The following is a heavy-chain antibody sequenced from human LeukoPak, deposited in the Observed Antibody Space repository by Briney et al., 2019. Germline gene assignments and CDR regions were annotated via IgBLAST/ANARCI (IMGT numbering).Heavy chain of an antibody. CDR3: ARMPDILTGLDS. Sequence: PSETLSLTCTVSGGSISSSSYYWSWIRQPPGKGLEWIGYIYYSGSTNYNPSLKSRVTISVDTSKNQFSLKLSSVTTADTAVYYCARMPDILTGLDSWGQGTLVTVSS. CDR2: IYYSGST. V-gene: IGHV4-61*01. D-gene: IGHD3-9*01. J-gene: IGHJ4*02. CDR1: GGSISSSSYY.